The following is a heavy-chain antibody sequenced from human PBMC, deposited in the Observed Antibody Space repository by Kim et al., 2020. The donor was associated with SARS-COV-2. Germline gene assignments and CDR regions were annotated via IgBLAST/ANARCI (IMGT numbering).Heavy chain of an antibody. CDR2: IYTSGST. D-gene: IGHD5-18*01. Sequence: SETLSLTCTVSGGSISSYYWSWIRQPAGKGLEWIGRIYTSGSTNYNPSLKSRVTMSVDTSKNQFSLKLSSVTAADTAVYYCARGAQESRLGYSYGYGPDDYFDYWGQGTLVTVSS. J-gene: IGHJ4*02. CDR1: GGSISSYY. V-gene: IGHV4-4*07. CDR3: ARGAQESRLGYSYGYGPDDYFDY.